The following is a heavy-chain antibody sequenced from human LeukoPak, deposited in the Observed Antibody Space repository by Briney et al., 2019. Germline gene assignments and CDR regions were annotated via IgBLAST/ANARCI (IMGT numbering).Heavy chain of an antibody. CDR2: IYPGDSDT. CDR1: GYTFSSYW. J-gene: IGHJ4*02. Sequence: GESLKISRKGSGYTFSSYWIGWVRQMPGKGLEWMGIIYPGDSDTRYSPSLQGQVTISVDTSIGTAYLQWSSLKASDTAIYYCARQNDFRLDYWGQGTLVTVSS. CDR3: ARQNDFRLDY. D-gene: IGHD3-3*01. V-gene: IGHV5-51*01.